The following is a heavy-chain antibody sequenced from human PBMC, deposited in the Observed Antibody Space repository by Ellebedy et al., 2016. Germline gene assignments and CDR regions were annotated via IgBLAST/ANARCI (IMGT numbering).Heavy chain of an antibody. Sequence: GGSLRLSCAASGFTFSNYAMSWVRQAPGKGLEWVSSISATGGYTYYADSVKGRFTVSRDNSQNTVSLQMNSLRAEDTAVYFCARDGDGYNFVNAFDIWGQGTMVTVSS. D-gene: IGHD5-24*01. J-gene: IGHJ3*02. CDR3: ARDGDGYNFVNAFDI. CDR2: ISATGGYT. V-gene: IGHV3-23*01. CDR1: GFTFSNYA.